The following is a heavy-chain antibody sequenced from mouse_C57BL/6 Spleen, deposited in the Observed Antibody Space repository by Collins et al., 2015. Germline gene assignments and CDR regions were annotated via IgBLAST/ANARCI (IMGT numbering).Heavy chain of an antibody. D-gene: IGHD4-1*01. CDR3: TRGGVNWDAFAY. CDR2: IFPGSGST. CDR1: GYTFTDYY. V-gene: IGHV1-75*01. J-gene: IGHJ3*01. Sequence: QVQLQQSGPELVKPGASVKISCKASGYTFTDYYINWVKQRPGQGLEWIGWIFPGSGSTYYNEKFKGKATLNVDKSSSIVYMLFSSLTSEDSAVYFCTRGGVNWDAFAYWGQGTLVTVSA.